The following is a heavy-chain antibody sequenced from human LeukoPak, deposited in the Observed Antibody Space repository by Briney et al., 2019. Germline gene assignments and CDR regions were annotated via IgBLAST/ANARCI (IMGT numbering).Heavy chain of an antibody. V-gene: IGHV5-51*01. J-gene: IGHJ6*02. CDR1: GYTFTSYW. Sequence: GESLKISCKGSGYTFTSYWIAWVRQMPGKGLEWMGIIYPGDSDTRYSPSFQGQVTISADKSISTAYLQWSSLKASDTAMYYCARNRYSNYPNYYYYYGMDVWGQGTTVTVSS. CDR3: ARNRYSNYPNYYYYYGMDV. CDR2: IYPGDSDT. D-gene: IGHD4-4*01.